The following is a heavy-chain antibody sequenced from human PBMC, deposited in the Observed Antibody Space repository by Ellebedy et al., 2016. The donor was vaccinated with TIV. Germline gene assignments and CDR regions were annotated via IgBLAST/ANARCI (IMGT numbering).Heavy chain of an antibody. CDR2: ISYDGSNK. CDR3: AKDGPDYGGNSGY. Sequence: GGSLRLXXAASGFTFSSYGMHWVRQAPGKGLEWVAVISYDGSNKYYADSVKGRFTISRDNSKNTLYLQMNSLRAEDTAVYYCAKDGPDYGGNSGYWGQGTLVTVSS. J-gene: IGHJ4*02. V-gene: IGHV3-30*18. CDR1: GFTFSSYG. D-gene: IGHD4-23*01.